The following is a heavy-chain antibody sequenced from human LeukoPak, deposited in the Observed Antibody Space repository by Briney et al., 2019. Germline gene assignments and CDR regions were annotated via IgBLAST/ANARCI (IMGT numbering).Heavy chain of an antibody. J-gene: IGHJ6*04. CDR2: IIPIFGTA. CDR3: ARQGVDSSGWYNYYYYGMDV. CDR1: GGTFSSYA. V-gene: IGHV1-69*06. D-gene: IGHD6-19*01. Sequence: ASAKVSCKASGGTFSSYAISWVRQAPGQGLEWMGGIIPIFGTANYAQKFQGRVTITADKSTSTAYMELSSLRSEDTAVYYCARQGVDSSGWYNYYYYGMDVWGKGTTVTVSS.